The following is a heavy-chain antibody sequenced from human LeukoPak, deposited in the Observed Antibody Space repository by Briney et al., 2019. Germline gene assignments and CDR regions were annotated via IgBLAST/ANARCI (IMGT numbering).Heavy chain of an antibody. Sequence: GASVKVSCKASGYTFTSYDINWVRQATGQRLEWMGWMNPNSGNTGYAQRFQGRVTMTSNTSISTAYMELSSLRSEDTAVHYCARATTIFGVVVIFAYWGQGTLVTVSS. V-gene: IGHV1-8*01. CDR1: GYTFTSYD. CDR2: MNPNSGNT. CDR3: ARATTIFGVVVIFAY. J-gene: IGHJ4*02. D-gene: IGHD3-3*01.